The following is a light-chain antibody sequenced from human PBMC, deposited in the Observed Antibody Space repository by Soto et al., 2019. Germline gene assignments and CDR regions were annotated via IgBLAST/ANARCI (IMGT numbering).Light chain of an antibody. Sequence: QPVLTQSPSASASLGASVKLTCTLSSGHSSYAIAWHQQQPEKGPRYLMKLNSDGSHSKGDGIPDRFSGSSSGAERYLTIASLQSEDEADYYCQAWGNGKLAVFGGDTLLTVL. J-gene: IGLJ7*01. CDR2: LNSDGSH. CDR1: SGHSSYA. V-gene: IGLV4-69*01. CDR3: QAWGNGKLAV.